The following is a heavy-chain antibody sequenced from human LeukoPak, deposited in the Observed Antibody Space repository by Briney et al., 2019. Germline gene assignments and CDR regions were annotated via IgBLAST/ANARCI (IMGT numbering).Heavy chain of an antibody. CDR1: GGTFSSYA. Sequence: SVTVSCKASGGTFSSYAISWVRQAPGQGLEWMGRIIPILGIANYAQKFQGRVTITADKSTSTAYMELSSLRSEDTAVYYCARDRGASAVWFDPWGQGTLVTVSS. CDR3: ARDRGASAVWFDP. V-gene: IGHV1-69*04. J-gene: IGHJ5*02. CDR2: IIPILGIA. D-gene: IGHD3-10*01.